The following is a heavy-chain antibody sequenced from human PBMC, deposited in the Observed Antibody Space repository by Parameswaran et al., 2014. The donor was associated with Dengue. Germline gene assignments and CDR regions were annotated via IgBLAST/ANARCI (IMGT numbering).Heavy chain of an antibody. CDR2: INHSGST. V-gene: IGHV4-34*01. D-gene: IGHD3-3*01. CDR3: ARGKGDGRFWSGYSRAGYNWFDP. Sequence: VRQMPGKGLEWIGEINHSGSTNYNPSLKSRVTISVDTSKNQFSLKLSSVTAADTAVYYCARGKGDGRFWSGYSRAGYNWFDPWGQGTLVTVSS. J-gene: IGHJ5*02.